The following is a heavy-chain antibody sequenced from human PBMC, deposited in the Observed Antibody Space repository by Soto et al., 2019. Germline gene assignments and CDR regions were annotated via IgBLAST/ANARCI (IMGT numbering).Heavy chain of an antibody. J-gene: IGHJ4*02. D-gene: IGHD2-2*02. V-gene: IGHV4-4*02. Sequence: PSETLSLTCAVSGASISDCDWWSWVRQPPGKGLEWIGEIHHSGATNHNSSVKSRVTISLDKSKNHLSLQLNSVTAADTAVYYCATRDYTASPYWGQGILVTVSS. CDR3: ATRDYTASPY. CDR1: GASISDCDW. CDR2: IHHSGAT.